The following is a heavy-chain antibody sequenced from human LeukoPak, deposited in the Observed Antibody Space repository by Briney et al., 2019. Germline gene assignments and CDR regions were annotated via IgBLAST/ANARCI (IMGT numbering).Heavy chain of an antibody. CDR2: IYYSGST. CDR3: ARHYYYDSSGYYSDFDY. D-gene: IGHD3-22*01. Sequence: SESLSLTCTVSGGSIRSSSYYWGWIRQPPGKGLEWIGSIYYSGSTYYNPSLKSRVTISVDTSKNQFSLKLSSVTAADTAVYYCARHYYYDSSGYYSDFDYWGQGTLVTVSS. CDR1: GGSIRSSSYY. J-gene: IGHJ4*02. V-gene: IGHV4-39*01.